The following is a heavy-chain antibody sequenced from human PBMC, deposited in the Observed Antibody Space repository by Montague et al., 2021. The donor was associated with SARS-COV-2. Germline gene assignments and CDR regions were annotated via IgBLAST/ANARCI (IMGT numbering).Heavy chain of an antibody. CDR3: ARETMTADDFDI. Sequence: SETLSLTCTVSGASVGSSDWGWIRQSPGKGPEWIGYVYSVGSTDYNHSPKSRATILRDKYKNQFSLKLRSVTAADTAVYYCARETMTADDFDIWGQGTMVTVSS. CDR1: GASVGSSD. V-gene: IGHV4-59*02. D-gene: IGHD1-14*01. CDR2: VYSVGST. J-gene: IGHJ3*02.